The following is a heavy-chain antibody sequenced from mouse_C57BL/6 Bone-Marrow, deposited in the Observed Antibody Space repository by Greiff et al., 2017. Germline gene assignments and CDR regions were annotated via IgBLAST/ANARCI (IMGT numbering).Heavy chain of an antibody. J-gene: IGHJ3*01. CDR1: GYTFTSYG. V-gene: IGHV1-81*01. CDR2: IYPRSGNT. Sequence: ESGAELARPGASVKLSCKASGYTFTSYGISWVKQRTGQGLEWIGEIYPRSGNTYYNEKFKGKATLTADKSSSTAYMELRSLTSEDSAVYFCAREGYLGFAYWGQGTLVTVSA. CDR3: AREGYLGFAY.